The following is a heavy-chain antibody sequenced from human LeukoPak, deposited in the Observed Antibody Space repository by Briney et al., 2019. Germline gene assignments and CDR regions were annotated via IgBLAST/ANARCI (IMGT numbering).Heavy chain of an antibody. CDR2: IDHGGSA. Sequence: SETLSLTCAVYGGSFSGYSWNWIRQPPGKGLEWIGEIDHGGSANYNPSLKSRVTISVDTSKNQFSLKLSSVTAADTAVYYCARYCGGDCYSYYFDYWGQGTLVTVSS. J-gene: IGHJ4*02. CDR1: GGSFSGYS. CDR3: ARYCGGDCYSYYFDY. D-gene: IGHD2-21*02. V-gene: IGHV4-34*01.